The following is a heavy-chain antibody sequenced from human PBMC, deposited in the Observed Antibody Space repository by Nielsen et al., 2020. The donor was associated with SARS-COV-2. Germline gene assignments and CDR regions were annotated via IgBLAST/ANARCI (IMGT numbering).Heavy chain of an antibody. J-gene: IGHJ4*02. CDR1: GFTFRGYT. Sequence: GGPLRPSCVAFGFTFRGYTLSWVRQAPGKGLEWVPGITGGGGNTYYADSGQGRFLISRDNSKNTVYLQLNSLRAEDTALYYCARKKPRRALDYWGQGALVTVSS. V-gene: IGHV3-23*01. CDR3: ARKKPRRALDY. CDR2: ITGGGGNT.